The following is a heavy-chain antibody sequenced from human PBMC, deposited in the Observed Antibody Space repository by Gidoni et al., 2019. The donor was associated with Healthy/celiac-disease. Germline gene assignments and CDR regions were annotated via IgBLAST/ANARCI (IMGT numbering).Heavy chain of an antibody. J-gene: IGHJ3*02. CDR3: ARDLAIAAAGLDAFDI. Sequence: QVQLVESGGGLVKPGGSLRLSCAASGFTSSDYYMSWIRQAPGKGLEWVSYISSSSSYTNYADSVKGRFTISRDNAKNSLYLQMNSLRAEDTAVYYCARDLAIAAAGLDAFDIWGQGTMVTVSS. D-gene: IGHD6-13*01. V-gene: IGHV3-11*05. CDR2: ISSSSSYT. CDR1: GFTSSDYY.